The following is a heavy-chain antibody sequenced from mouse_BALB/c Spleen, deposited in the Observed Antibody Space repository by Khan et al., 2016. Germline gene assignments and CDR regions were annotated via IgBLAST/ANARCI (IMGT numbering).Heavy chain of an antibody. Sequence: QVQLQQSGAELARPGASVKLSCKASGYTFTDYYINWVKQRTGQGPEWIGEIYPGSGNTYYNEKFKGKATLTADKSSSTAYMLLSSLTSWASAVYFCARRDGFYYFDYWGQGTTLTVSS. V-gene: IGHV1-77*01. D-gene: IGHD2-3*01. CDR1: GYTFTDYY. J-gene: IGHJ2*01. CDR3: ARRDGFYYFDY. CDR2: IYPGSGNT.